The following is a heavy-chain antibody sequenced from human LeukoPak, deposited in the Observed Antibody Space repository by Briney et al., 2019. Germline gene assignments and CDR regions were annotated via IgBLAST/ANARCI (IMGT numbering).Heavy chain of an antibody. CDR3: AEVTTNYYYYGMDV. Sequence: SETLSLTCAVYGGSFSGYYWSWIRQPPGKGLEWIGEINHSGSTNYNPSLKSRVTISVDTSKNQFSLKLSSVTAADTAVYYCAEVTTNYYYYGMDVWGQGTTATVSS. CDR1: GGSFSGYY. CDR2: INHSGST. D-gene: IGHD4-17*01. J-gene: IGHJ6*02. V-gene: IGHV4-34*01.